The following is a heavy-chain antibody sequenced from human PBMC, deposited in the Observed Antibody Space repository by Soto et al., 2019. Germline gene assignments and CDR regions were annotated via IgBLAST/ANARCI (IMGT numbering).Heavy chain of an antibody. CDR2: ISYDGSDK. Sequence: QVQLVESGGGVVQPGRSLRLSCAASGFTFSSYGMHWVRQAPGKGLEWVAVISYDGSDKYNADSVKGRFTVSRDNSKNTLYLQMNSLRAEDTAVYYCAYSGGWSGDAFDIWGQGTMVTVSS. J-gene: IGHJ3*02. CDR3: AYSGGWSGDAFDI. V-gene: IGHV3-30*03. D-gene: IGHD6-19*01. CDR1: GFTFSSYG.